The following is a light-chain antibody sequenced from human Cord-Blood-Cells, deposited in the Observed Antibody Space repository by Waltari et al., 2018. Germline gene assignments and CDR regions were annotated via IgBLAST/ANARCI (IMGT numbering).Light chain of an antibody. V-gene: IGLV3-19*01. J-gene: IGLJ3*02. CDR1: SLRSYY. CDR2: GKN. CDR3: NSRDSSGNHLV. Sequence: SSELTQDPAVSVALGQTVRITCQGDSLRSYYASWYQQKPGQAPVLVIYGKNNRPSGLPDRFSGSSSRNTASLTMTGAQAEDEADYYCNSRDSSGNHLVFGGGTKLTFL.